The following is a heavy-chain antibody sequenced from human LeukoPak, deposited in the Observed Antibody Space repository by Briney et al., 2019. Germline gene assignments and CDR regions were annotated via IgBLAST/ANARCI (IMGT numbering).Heavy chain of an antibody. D-gene: IGHD3-10*01. CDR1: GFTVSSNS. V-gene: IGHV3-53*01. CDR2: IYSDNT. J-gene: IGHJ4*02. CDR3: AKLFESGTYNNFFHY. Sequence: QAGGSLRLSCTVSGFTVSSNSMSWVRQAPGKGLEWVSFIYSDNTHYSDSVQGRFTISRDNSKNTLYLQMNSLRPEDTAIYYCAKLFESGTYNNFFHYWGQGTLVTVFS.